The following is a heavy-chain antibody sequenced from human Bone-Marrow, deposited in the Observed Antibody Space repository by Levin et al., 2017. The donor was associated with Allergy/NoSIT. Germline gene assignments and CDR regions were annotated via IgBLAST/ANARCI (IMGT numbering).Heavy chain of an antibody. J-gene: IGHJ4*02. Sequence: GGSLRLSCAASGFSVGSHFMSWVRQAPGKGLEWVSVIYSGGSSYYVDSVKGRFTISRDTSKNALYLQMNSLKAEDTAVYFCARGQYKSGWFFDNWGQGTLVTVSS. D-gene: IGHD6-19*01. CDR1: GFSVGSHF. V-gene: IGHV3-53*01. CDR2: IYSGGSS. CDR3: ARGQYKSGWFFDN.